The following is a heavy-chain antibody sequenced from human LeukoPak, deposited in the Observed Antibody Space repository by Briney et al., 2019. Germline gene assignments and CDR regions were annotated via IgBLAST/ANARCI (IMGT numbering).Heavy chain of an antibody. Sequence: TSVKVSCKASGYTFTSYYMHWVRQSPGQGLEWMGIINPSGGSTSYAQKFQGRVTMTRDTSTSTVYMELSSLRSEDTAVYYCARAHMYYYYCMDVWGKGTTVTVSS. CDR3: ARAHMYYYYCMDV. CDR2: INPSGGST. J-gene: IGHJ6*03. D-gene: IGHD2-21*01. CDR1: GYTFTSYY. V-gene: IGHV1-46*01.